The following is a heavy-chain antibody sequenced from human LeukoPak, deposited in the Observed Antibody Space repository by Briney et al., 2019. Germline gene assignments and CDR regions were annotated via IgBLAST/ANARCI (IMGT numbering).Heavy chain of an antibody. V-gene: IGHV4-59*01. CDR3: AGNGDY. Sequence: SSETLSLTCTVPGGSISIFYWAWIRQPPGKGLEWIGSIYNSGITNHNPSLKSRVTVSADTSKNKFSLTLSSVTAADTAVYYCAGNGDYWGQGTLVTVSS. CDR2: IYNSGIT. CDR1: GGSISIFY. J-gene: IGHJ4*02. D-gene: IGHD2-8*01.